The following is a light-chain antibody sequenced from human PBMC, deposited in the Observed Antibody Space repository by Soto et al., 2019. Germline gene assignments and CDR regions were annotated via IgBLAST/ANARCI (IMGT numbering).Light chain of an antibody. CDR2: HAS. J-gene: IGKJ1*01. Sequence: EIVLTQSPGTLSLTQGERATLSCRASLSVSDSYLAWYQQKPGQAPRLLIYHASNRATDIPDRFSGSGSGTDFTLTISRLEPEDFAVYFCHQYANSPETFGRGTKVEIK. V-gene: IGKV3-20*01. CDR1: LSVSDSY. CDR3: HQYANSPET.